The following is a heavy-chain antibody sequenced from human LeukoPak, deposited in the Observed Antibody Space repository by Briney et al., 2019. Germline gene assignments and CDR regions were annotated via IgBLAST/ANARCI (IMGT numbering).Heavy chain of an antibody. J-gene: IGHJ3*02. CDR1: GYTFTSYD. Sequence: ASVKVSCKASGYTFTSYDINWVRQAPGQGLELMGWISGYNGNTNYAQKLQGRVTMTTDTSTSTVYLELRSLRSDDTAVYYCARPRSLMSRDAFDIWGQGTMVTVSS. V-gene: IGHV1-18*01. CDR2: ISGYNGNT. CDR3: ARPRSLMSRDAFDI. D-gene: IGHD3-16*01.